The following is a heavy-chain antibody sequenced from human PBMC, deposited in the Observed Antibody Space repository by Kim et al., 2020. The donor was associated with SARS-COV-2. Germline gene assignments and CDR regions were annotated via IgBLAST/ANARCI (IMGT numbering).Heavy chain of an antibody. CDR2: IYPGDSDT. D-gene: IGHD3-22*01. Sequence: GESLKISCKGFGYSFATYWIGWVRQMPGKGLEWMGIIYPGDSDTRYSPSFQVQVTISLDKFISTAYLQWSSLKASDTAMYFCARRGPSYDTSGYFDYWGQGTLVTVSS. CDR1: GYSFATYW. CDR3: ARRGPSYDTSGYFDY. V-gene: IGHV5-51*01. J-gene: IGHJ4*02.